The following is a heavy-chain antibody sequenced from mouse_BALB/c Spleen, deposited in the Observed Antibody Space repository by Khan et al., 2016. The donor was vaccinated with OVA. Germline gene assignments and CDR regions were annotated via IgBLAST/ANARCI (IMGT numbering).Heavy chain of an antibody. J-gene: IGHJ2*01. CDR2: IDPSNGNT. CDR3: ARMAKK. Sequence: VQLKESGAELVKPAATVKLSCTVSGLNIKDTYMHWLKQRPEQGLEWIGGIDPSNGNTKYDPKFQGKVTITADTSTNTAFLNHSSLTSEDTAVYYCARMAKKWGQGTTLTVSS. V-gene: IGHV14-3*02. CDR1: GLNIKDTY.